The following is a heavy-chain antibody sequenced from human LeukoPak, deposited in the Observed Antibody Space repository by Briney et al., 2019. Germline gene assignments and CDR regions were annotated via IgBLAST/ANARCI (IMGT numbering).Heavy chain of an antibody. CDR3: ARLYCTNGVCPVDY. Sequence: SETLSLTCSVSGGSISRGAYYWSWIRQPAGKGLEWIGRIYTSGSTNYNPSLKSRVTISVDTSKNQFSLKLSSVTAADTAVYYCARLYCTNGVCPVDYWGQGTLVTVSS. D-gene: IGHD2-8*01. CDR2: IYTSGST. CDR1: GGSISRGAYY. V-gene: IGHV4-61*02. J-gene: IGHJ4*02.